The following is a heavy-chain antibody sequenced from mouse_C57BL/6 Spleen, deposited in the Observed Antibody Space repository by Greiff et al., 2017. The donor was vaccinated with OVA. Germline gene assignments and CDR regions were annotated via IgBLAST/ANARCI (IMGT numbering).Heavy chain of an antibody. CDR1: GFTFSNYW. CDR2: IRLKSDNYAT. Sequence: EVKLVESGGGLVQPGGSMKLSCVASGFTFSNYWMNWVRQSPEKGLEWVAQIRLKSDNYATHYAESVKGRFTISRDDSKSIVYLQMNNLRAEVTGIYYCSGWGSSYLYWYFDVWGTGTTVTVSS. CDR3: SGWGSSYLYWYFDV. J-gene: IGHJ1*03. V-gene: IGHV6-3*01. D-gene: IGHD1-1*01.